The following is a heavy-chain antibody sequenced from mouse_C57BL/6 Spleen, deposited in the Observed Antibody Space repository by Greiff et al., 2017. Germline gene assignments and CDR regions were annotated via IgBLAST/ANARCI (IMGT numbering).Heavy chain of an antibody. V-gene: IGHV7-4*01. J-gene: IGHJ4*01. Sequence: DVKLVESGGGLVQPGASLRLSCAASGFTFTDYYMSWVRQPPGKAPEWLALIRNKANGYTTEHTAPVKGRFTISRDNSQNILYLHMNTLRAEDSATYYCVKALTGTYAMDYWGQGTSVTVSS. D-gene: IGHD2-14*01. CDR3: VKALTGTYAMDY. CDR1: GFTFTDYY. CDR2: IRNKANGYTT.